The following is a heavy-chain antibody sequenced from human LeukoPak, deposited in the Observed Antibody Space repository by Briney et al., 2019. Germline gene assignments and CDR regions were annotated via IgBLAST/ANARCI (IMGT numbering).Heavy chain of an antibody. CDR1: GFTFRSYA. V-gene: IGHV3-23*01. D-gene: IGHD4-17*01. Sequence: PGGSLRLSCAASGFTFRSYAMTWVRQAPGKGLEWVSSITGAAGSTYYADSVKGRFTISRDNSKNTLYLQMNSLRAEDTALYYCAKDASFGGYGENWFDPWGQGTLVTVSS. CDR2: ITGAAGST. J-gene: IGHJ5*02. CDR3: AKDASFGGYGENWFDP.